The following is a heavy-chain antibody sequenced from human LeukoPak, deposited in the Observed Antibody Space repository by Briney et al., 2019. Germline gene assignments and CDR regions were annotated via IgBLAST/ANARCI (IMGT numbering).Heavy chain of an antibody. CDR2: IYPSDSDT. CDR3: ARPNTLRDDYGDYGDAFDI. CDR1: GYSFTSNW. Sequence: GESLKISCKGSGYSFTSNWIGWVRQMPGKGLEWMGVIYPSDSDTRYSPSFQGQVTISADKSISTAYLQWSSLKASDTAMYYCARPNTLRDDYGDYGDAFDIWGQGTMVTVSS. V-gene: IGHV5-51*01. J-gene: IGHJ3*02. D-gene: IGHD4-17*01.